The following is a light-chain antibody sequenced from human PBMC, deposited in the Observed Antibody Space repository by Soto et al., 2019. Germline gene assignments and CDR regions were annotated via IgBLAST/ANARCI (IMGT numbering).Light chain of an antibody. Sequence: EIVLTQSPAILSLSPGEKATLSCRASQSVSGSLGWYQQKPGQAPRLIIYDASVRATGIPARFGGSGSGTDFTLTISSLEPEDFAVYYCQEGTYWPAFGGGTKVDIK. V-gene: IGKV3-11*01. CDR1: QSVSGS. CDR3: QEGTYWPA. J-gene: IGKJ4*01. CDR2: DAS.